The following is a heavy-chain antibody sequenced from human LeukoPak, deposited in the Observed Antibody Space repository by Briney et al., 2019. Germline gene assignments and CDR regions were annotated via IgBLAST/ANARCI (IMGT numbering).Heavy chain of an antibody. J-gene: IGHJ4*02. Sequence: GGSLRLSCTASGFTISSYWMHWVRQVPGKGLVWVSCIHSDGRTTTYADSVKGRFTISRDNAKNTLFLQMNSLRADDTAIYYCASALGGQGGHWGQGTLVTVSS. CDR1: GFTISSYW. CDR2: IHSDGRTT. CDR3: ASALGGQGGH. V-gene: IGHV3-74*03. D-gene: IGHD1-26*01.